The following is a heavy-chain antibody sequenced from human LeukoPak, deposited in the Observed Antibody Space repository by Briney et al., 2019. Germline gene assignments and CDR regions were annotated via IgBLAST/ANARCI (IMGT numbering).Heavy chain of an antibody. D-gene: IGHD3-22*01. CDR1: GGSISSGGYS. Sequence: PSETLSLTCAVSGGSISSGGYSWSWIRQPPGKGLEWIGYIYHSGSTYYNPSLKSRVAISVDRSKNQFSLKLSSVTAADTAVYYCARGLRSGDSSGYYYGGYYFDYWGQGTLVTVSS. V-gene: IGHV4-30-2*01. J-gene: IGHJ4*02. CDR2: IYHSGST. CDR3: ARGLRSGDSSGYYYGGYYFDY.